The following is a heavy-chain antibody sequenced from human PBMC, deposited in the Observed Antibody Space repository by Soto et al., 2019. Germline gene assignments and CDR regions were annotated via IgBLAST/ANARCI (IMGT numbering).Heavy chain of an antibody. CDR1: GGSITSGGYS. CDR2: MYHSGNT. Sequence: ASETLSLTCAVSGGSITSGGYSWGWIRQPPGQGLEWIGYMYHSGNTYYNPSLKGRVTISLDHSRNQFSLNLSSVTAADTAVYFCVRDRRESNYFESWGQGTLVTVSS. J-gene: IGHJ4*02. V-gene: IGHV4-30-2*01. CDR3: VRDRRESNYFES.